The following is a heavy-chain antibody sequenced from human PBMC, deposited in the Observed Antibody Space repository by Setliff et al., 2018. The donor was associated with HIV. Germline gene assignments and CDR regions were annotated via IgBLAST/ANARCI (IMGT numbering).Heavy chain of an antibody. CDR3: VRHHDSDFSGDPDWFDP. CDR2: INDSGST. V-gene: IGHV4-34*01. J-gene: IGHJ5*02. Sequence: PSETLSLTCAVYGGFFSGYYWSWIRQPPGKGLEWNGEINDSGSTNYNPSLKSRVTMSVDTSKNQFSLKLNSVTAADTAVYYCVRHHDSDFSGDPDWFDPWGQGILVTVSS. D-gene: IGHD2-15*01. CDR1: GGFFSGYY.